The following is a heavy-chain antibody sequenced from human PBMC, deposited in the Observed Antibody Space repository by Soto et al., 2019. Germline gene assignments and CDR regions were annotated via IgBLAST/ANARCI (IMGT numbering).Heavy chain of an antibody. J-gene: IGHJ3*02. V-gene: IGHV1-69*13. D-gene: IGHD3-22*01. CDR3: ARDPLTYYYDSSGWASGAFDI. Sequence: GASVKVSCKASGGTFSSYAISWVRQAPGQGLEWMGGIIPIFGTANYAQKFQGRVTITADESTSTAYMELSSLRSEDTAVYYCARDPLTYYYDSSGWASGAFDIWGQGTMVT. CDR2: IIPIFGTA. CDR1: GGTFSSYA.